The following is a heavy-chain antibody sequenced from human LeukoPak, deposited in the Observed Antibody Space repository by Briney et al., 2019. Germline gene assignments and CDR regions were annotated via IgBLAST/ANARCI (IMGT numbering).Heavy chain of an antibody. D-gene: IGHD1-26*01. CDR3: AREHSGNYHGHY. V-gene: IGHV1-69*04. CDR2: IIPILGIA. CDR1: GGTFISYT. J-gene: IGHJ4*02. Sequence: SVKVSCKASGGTFISYTISWVRQAPGQGLEWTGKIIPILGIANYAQNFQGRVTITADKSTSTAYMELSSLRSGDTAVYYCAREHSGNYHGHYWGQGTLVTVSS.